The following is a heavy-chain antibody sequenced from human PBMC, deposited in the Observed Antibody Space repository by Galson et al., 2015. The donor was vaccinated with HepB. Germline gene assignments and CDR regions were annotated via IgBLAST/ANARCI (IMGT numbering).Heavy chain of an antibody. J-gene: IGHJ6*02. CDR3: ARDNSDYNWNDVGGYYYYGMDV. Sequence: SLRLSCAASGFTFSSYAMHWVRQAPGKGLEWVAVISYDGSNKYYADSAKGRFTISRDNSKNTLYLQMNSLRAKDTAVYYCARDNSDYNWNDVGGYYYYGMDVWGQGTTVTVPS. CDR1: GFTFSSYA. CDR2: ISYDGSNK. V-gene: IGHV3-30*04. D-gene: IGHD1-1*01.